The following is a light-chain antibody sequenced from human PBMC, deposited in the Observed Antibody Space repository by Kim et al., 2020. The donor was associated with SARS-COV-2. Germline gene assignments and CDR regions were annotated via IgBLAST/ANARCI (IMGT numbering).Light chain of an antibody. CDR3: QVWDSSSDHPV. J-gene: IGLJ2*01. CDR2: YDS. CDR1: NIGSKS. Sequence: PGKTGRITCGGNNIGSKSVHWYQQKPGQAPVLVIYYDSDRPSGIPERFSGSNSGNTATLTISRVEAGDEADYYCQVWDSSSDHPVFGGGTKLTVL. V-gene: IGLV3-21*04.